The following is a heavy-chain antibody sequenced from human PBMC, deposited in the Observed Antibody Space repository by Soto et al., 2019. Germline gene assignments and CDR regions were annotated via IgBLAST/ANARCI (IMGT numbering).Heavy chain of an antibody. CDR3: ARGDYYDSSGYYVVY. D-gene: IGHD3-22*01. CDR1: GYTFTGYY. Sequence: ASMKVSCKASGYTFTGYYMHWVRQAPGQGLEWMGWINPNSGGTNYAQKFQGWVTMTRDTSISTAYMELRSLRSDDTAVYYCARGDYYDSSGYYVVYWGQG. J-gene: IGHJ4*02. V-gene: IGHV1-2*04. CDR2: INPNSGGT.